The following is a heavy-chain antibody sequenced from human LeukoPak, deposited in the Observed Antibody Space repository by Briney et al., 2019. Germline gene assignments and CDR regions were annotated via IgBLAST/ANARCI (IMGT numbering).Heavy chain of an antibody. CDR3: ARDGILNWFDP. CDR1: GGSISSGDYY. Sequence: SETLSLTCTVSGGSISSGDYYWSWIRQPPGKGLEWIGYIYYSGSTYCNPSLKSRVTISVDTSKNQFSLKLSSVTAADTAVYYCARDGILNWFDPWGQGTLVTVSS. D-gene: IGHD1-26*01. CDR2: IYYSGST. J-gene: IGHJ5*02. V-gene: IGHV4-30-4*01.